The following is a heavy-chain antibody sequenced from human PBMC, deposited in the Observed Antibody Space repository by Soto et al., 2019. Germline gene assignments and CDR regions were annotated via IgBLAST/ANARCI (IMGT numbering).Heavy chain of an antibody. CDR1: GYSFTSYW. D-gene: IGHD6-13*01. J-gene: IGHJ4*02. CDR3: ARQTTAAAGTLDC. Sequence: PGESLKISCKGSGYSFTSYWIGWVRQMPGKGLEWMGRIDPSDSYTSYSPSFQGHVTISADKSISTAYLQWSSLKASDTAIYYCARQTTAAAGTLDCWGQGTLVTVSS. V-gene: IGHV5-10-1*01. CDR2: IDPSDSYT.